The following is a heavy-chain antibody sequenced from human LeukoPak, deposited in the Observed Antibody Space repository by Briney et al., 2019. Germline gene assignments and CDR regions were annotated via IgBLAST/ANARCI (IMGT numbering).Heavy chain of an antibody. CDR2: IYYSGST. J-gene: IGHJ6*03. D-gene: IGHD5-24*01. V-gene: IGHV4-59*01. Sequence: PSETLSLTCTVSGGSISSYYWSWIRQPPGKGLAWIGYIYYSGSTNYNPSLKSRVTISVDTSKNQFSLKLSSVTAEDTAVYYCAREKVEMATIGRYYYYMDVWGKGTTVTISS. CDR1: GGSISSYY. CDR3: AREKVEMATIGRYYYYMDV.